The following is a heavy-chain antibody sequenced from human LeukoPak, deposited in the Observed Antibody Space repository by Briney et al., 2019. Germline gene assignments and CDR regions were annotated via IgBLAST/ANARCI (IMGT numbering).Heavy chain of an antibody. J-gene: IGHJ6*04. CDR1: GYIFSDYY. CDR2: IDPSAGST. D-gene: IGHD3-22*01. Sequence: PQASVTVSCKASGYIFSDYYMHWVRQAPGQGLEWMGVIDPSAGSTTYAQKFQGRVTMTRDTATSTVYMELSSLRSDDTAVYYCARAHYASSNIKVPFDVWGKGTTVTVSS. V-gene: IGHV1-46*01. CDR3: ARAHYASSNIKVPFDV.